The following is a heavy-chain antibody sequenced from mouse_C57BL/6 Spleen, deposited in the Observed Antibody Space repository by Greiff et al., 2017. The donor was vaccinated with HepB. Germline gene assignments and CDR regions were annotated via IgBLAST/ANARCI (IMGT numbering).Heavy chain of an antibody. V-gene: IGHV5-16*01. CDR3: ALGDYDGGFAY. CDR2: INYDGSST. D-gene: IGHD2-4*01. CDR1: GFTFSDYY. J-gene: IGHJ3*01. Sequence: EVHLVESEGGLVQPGSSMKLSCTASGFTFSDYYMAWVRQVPEKGLEWVANINYDGSSTYYLDSLKSRFIISRDNAKNILYLQMSSLKSEDTATYYCALGDYDGGFAYWGQGTLVTVSA.